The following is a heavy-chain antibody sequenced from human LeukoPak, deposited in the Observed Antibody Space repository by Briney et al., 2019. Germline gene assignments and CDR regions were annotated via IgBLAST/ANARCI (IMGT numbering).Heavy chain of an antibody. CDR2: FIHEDYET. D-gene: IGHD5-18*01. Sequence: ASVKVSCKVSGYSLSEVSIHWVRQATGKGLEWMGGFIHEDYETVYAQKFQGRATMTEDTSTGTAYMELDDLTSEDTALYYCTTRVDISMASWFDPWGQGTLVTVSS. CDR1: GYSLSEVS. V-gene: IGHV1-24*01. CDR3: TTRVDISMASWFDP. J-gene: IGHJ5*02.